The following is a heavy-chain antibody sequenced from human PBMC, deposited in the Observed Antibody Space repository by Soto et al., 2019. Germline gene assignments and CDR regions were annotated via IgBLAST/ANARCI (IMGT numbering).Heavy chain of an antibody. Sequence: SETLSLTCTVSGGSISSSSYYWGWIRQPPGKGLEWIGSIYYSGSTYYNPSLKSRVTISVDTSKNQFSLKLSSVTAADTAVYYCARQGQWLVLVGEDWFDPWGQGTLVTVSS. CDR2: IYYSGST. V-gene: IGHV4-39*01. CDR1: GGSISSSSYY. CDR3: ARQGQWLVLVGEDWFDP. D-gene: IGHD6-19*01. J-gene: IGHJ5*02.